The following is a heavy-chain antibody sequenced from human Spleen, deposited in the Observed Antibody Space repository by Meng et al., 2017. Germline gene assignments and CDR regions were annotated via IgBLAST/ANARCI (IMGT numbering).Heavy chain of an antibody. V-gene: IGHV3-33*01. J-gene: IGHJ3*02. Sequence: GESLKISCAASGFTFSSYGMHWVRQAPGKGLEWVAVIWYDGSNKYYADSVKGRFTISRDNSKNTLYLQMNSLRAEDTAVYYCARADHGEAFDIWGQGTMVTVSS. D-gene: IGHD1-14*01. CDR2: IWYDGSNK. CDR3: ARADHGEAFDI. CDR1: GFTFSSYG.